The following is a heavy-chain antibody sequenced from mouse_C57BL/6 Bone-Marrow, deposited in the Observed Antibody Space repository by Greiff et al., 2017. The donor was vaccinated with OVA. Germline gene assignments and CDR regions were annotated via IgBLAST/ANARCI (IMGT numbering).Heavy chain of an antibody. CDR3: ARISYWYCDV. Sequence: EVMLVESGGGLVKPGGSLKLSCAASGFTFSDYGMHWVRQAPEKGLEWVAYISSGSSTIYYAATVQGRFTISRDHAQHPLFLQMTSLMSEDTAMDYCARISYWYCDVWGTGTTVTVSS. CDR2: ISSGSSTI. CDR1: GFTFSDYG. J-gene: IGHJ1*03. V-gene: IGHV5-17*01.